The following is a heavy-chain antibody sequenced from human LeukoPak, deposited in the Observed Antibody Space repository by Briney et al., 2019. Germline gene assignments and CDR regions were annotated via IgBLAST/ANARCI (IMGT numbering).Heavy chain of an antibody. CDR1: GGSFSGYY. V-gene: IGHV4-31*11. CDR2: IYYSGST. J-gene: IGHJ4*02. Sequence: SETLSLTCAVYGGSFSGYYWSWIRQHPGKGLEWIGYIYYSGSTYYNPSLKSRGTISVDTSKNQFSLKLSSVTAADTAVYYCARASLYGGDSDYWGQGTLVTVSS. D-gene: IGHD4-23*01. CDR3: ARASLYGGDSDY.